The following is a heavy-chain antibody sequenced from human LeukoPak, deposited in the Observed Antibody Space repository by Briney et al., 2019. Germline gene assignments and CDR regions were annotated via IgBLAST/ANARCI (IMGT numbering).Heavy chain of an antibody. CDR1: GFTSGSYW. CDR3: AKDTAPYSSGWYYFDY. V-gene: IGHV3-74*01. J-gene: IGHJ4*02. CDR2: INYDGSST. D-gene: IGHD6-19*01. Sequence: GGSLRLSCAASGFTSGSYWMHWVRQAPGKGLVWVSDINYDGSSTTYADSVKGRFTISRDNAKNTLYLQMNSLRAEDTAVYYCAKDTAPYSSGWYYFDYWGQGTLVTVSS.